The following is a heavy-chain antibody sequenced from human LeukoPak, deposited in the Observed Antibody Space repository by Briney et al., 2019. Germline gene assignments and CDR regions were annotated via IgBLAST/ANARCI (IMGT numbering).Heavy chain of an antibody. CDR3: ARGQDGYNNRDPWYFDL. CDR2: IYYSGST. CDR1: GGSISSYY. Sequence: KTSETLSLTCTVSGGSISSYYWSWIRQPPGKGLEWIGYIYYSGSTNYNPSLKSRVTISVDTSKNQFSLKLSSVTAAVTAVYYCARGQDGYNNRDPWYFDLWGRGTLVTVSS. V-gene: IGHV4-59*01. J-gene: IGHJ2*01. D-gene: IGHD5-24*01.